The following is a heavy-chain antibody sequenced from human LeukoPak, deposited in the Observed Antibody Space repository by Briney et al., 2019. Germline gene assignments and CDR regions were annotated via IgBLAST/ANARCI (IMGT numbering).Heavy chain of an antibody. CDR1: GGSISSSSYY. Sequence: PSETLSLTCTVSGGSISSSSYYWGWIRQPPGKGLEWIGSIYYSGSTYYNPSLKSRVTISVDTSKNQFSLKLSSVTAADTAVYYCARQAVPFDYWGQGTLVTVSS. J-gene: IGHJ4*02. CDR3: ARQAVPFDY. V-gene: IGHV4-39*07. D-gene: IGHD6-19*01. CDR2: IYYSGST.